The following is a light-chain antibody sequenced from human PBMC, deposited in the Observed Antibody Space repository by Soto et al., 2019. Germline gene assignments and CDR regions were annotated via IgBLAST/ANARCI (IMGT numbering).Light chain of an antibody. CDR3: CSYGGSYSWV. CDR1: RSDVGGYNY. J-gene: IGLJ3*02. Sequence: QSALTQPRSVSGSPGQSVTISCTGTRSDVGGYNYVSWYQQNPGKAPKLWIYDVSKRPSVVPDRFSGSKSGNTASLTISGLQAEEEAYYYCCSYGGSYSWVFGGGTKLTVL. V-gene: IGLV2-11*01. CDR2: DVS.